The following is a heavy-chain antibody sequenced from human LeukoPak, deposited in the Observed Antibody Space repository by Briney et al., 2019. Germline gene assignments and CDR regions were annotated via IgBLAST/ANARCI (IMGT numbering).Heavy chain of an antibody. CDR2: INAGNGNT. D-gene: IGHD6-13*01. V-gene: IGHV1-3*01. Sequence: ASVKVSCKASGYTFTSYAMHWVRQAPGQRLEWMGWINAGNGNTKYSQKFQGRVTITRDTSASTAYMELSSLRSEDTAVYYCAKLRKYSSSSVSYFDYWGQGTLVTVSS. CDR3: AKLRKYSSSSVSYFDY. J-gene: IGHJ4*02. CDR1: GYTFTSYA.